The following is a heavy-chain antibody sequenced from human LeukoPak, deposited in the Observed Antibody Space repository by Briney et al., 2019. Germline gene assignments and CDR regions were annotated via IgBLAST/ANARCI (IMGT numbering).Heavy chain of an antibody. V-gene: IGHV3-48*03. D-gene: IGHD5-12*01. J-gene: IGHJ4*02. CDR1: GFTFSSYE. CDR3: AKEGGYSGYNDY. CDR2: ISSSGSTI. Sequence: GSLRLSCAASGFTFSSYEMNWVRQAPGKGLEWVSYISSSGSTIYYADSVKGRFTISRDNAKNSLYLQMNSLRAEDTAVYYCAKEGGYSGYNDYWGQGTLVTVSS.